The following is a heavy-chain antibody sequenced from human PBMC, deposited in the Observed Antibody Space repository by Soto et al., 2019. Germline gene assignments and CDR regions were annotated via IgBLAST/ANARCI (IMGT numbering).Heavy chain of an antibody. D-gene: IGHD5-18*01. J-gene: IGHJ4*02. CDR3: ARHGYNYGGGYFDY. CDR2: IYSGGST. V-gene: IGHV3-66*04. Sequence: GGSLRLSCAASGFTFSSYAMTWVRQAPGKGLEWVSVIYSGGSTYYADSVKGRFTISRDNSKNTLYLQMNSLRAEDTAVYYCARHGYNYGGGYFDYWGQGTLVTVSS. CDR1: GFTFSSYA.